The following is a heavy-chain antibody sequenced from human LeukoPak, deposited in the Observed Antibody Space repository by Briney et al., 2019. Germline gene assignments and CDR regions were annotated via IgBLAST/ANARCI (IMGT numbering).Heavy chain of an antibody. Sequence: ASVKFSCKASGYTFTSNYIHWVRQAPGQGLEWMGMLYPRDGSTSYAQKFQGRVTVTRDTSTSTVHMELSGLRSEDTAVYYCAREQGGFDYWGQGTLVTVSS. CDR1: GYTFTSNY. CDR2: LYPRDGST. V-gene: IGHV1-46*01. CDR3: AREQGGFDY. J-gene: IGHJ4*02.